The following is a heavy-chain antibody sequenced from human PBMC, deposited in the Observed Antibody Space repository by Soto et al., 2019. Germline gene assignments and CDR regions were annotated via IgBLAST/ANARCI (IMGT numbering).Heavy chain of an antibody. CDR1: YCTIITND. D-gene: IGHD6-19*01. CDR3: ASDRSSDWDQGYGMDV. V-gene: IGHV4-59*01. Sequence: PSVPMCHTTTVSYCTIITNDLSWIRQPQGKGLEWIVYIYYSGSTSYNPSLKSRVTISVDTSKNQFSLKLRSVTAADTAVFYCASDRSSDWDQGYGMDVWGQGTS. J-gene: IGHJ6*02. CDR2: IYYSGST.